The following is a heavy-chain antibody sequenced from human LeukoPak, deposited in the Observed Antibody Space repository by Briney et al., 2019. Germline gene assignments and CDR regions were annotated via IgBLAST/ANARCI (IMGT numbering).Heavy chain of an antibody. V-gene: IGHV3-23*01. D-gene: IGHD3-10*01. CDR1: GFTFSRYG. CDR3: AKGGHYGSANYLLFYY. Sequence: GGSLRLSCASSGFTFSRYGMSWLRQAAGKGVDGVSAICGSGGNTYYADSVKGRFTISRDNPKNTLALQMNSLRAQHTAVYYCAKGGHYGSANYLLFYYWGQGTLVTVSS. CDR2: ICGSGGNT. J-gene: IGHJ4*02.